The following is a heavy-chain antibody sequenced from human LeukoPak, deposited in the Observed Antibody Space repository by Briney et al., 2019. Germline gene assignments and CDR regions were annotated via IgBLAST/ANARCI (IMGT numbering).Heavy chain of an antibody. CDR1: GFIFSSYG. CDR2: IRYDGSNK. J-gene: IGHJ5*02. Sequence: GGSLRLSCAASGFIFSSYGMHWVRQAPGKGLEWVAFIRYDGSNKYYADSVKGRFTISRDNSKNTLYLQMNSLRAEDTAVYYCAKDSITMVRGVRHWFDPWGQGTLVTVSS. CDR3: AKDSITMVRGVRHWFDP. V-gene: IGHV3-30*02. D-gene: IGHD3-10*01.